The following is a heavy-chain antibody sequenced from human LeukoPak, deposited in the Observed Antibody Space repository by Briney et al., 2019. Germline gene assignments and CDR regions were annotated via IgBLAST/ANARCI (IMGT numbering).Heavy chain of an antibody. CDR1: GFTFSSYA. D-gene: IGHD3-22*01. V-gene: IGHV3-23*01. J-gene: IGHJ4*02. CDR3: AKDTYDSSGYYVPFDY. Sequence: PGGSLRLSCAASGFTFSSYAMSWVRQAPGEGLEWVSAISGSGGSTYYADSVKGRFTISRDNSKNTLYLQMNSLRAEDTAVYYCAKDTYDSSGYYVPFDYWGQGTLVTVSS. CDR2: ISGSGGST.